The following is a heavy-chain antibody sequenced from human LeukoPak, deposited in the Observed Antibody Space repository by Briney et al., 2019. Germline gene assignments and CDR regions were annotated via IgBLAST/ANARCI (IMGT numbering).Heavy chain of an antibody. CDR1: GFTFSNYD. D-gene: IGHD2-2*01. CDR2: IRYDGSIK. J-gene: IGHJ6*02. Sequence: GGSLRLSCAASGFTFSNYDIHWVRQAPGKGLEWVTFIRYDGSIKYFADSVKGRFTISRDNSKNTLYLQMNSLRAEDTAVYYCAKDREIGYCSSTSCYDGYYYGMDVWGQGTTVTVSS. V-gene: IGHV3-30*02. CDR3: AKDREIGYCSSTSCYDGYYYGMDV.